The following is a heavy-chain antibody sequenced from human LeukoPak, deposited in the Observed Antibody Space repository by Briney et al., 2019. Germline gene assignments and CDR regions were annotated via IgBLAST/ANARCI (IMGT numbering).Heavy chain of an antibody. D-gene: IGHD6-13*01. J-gene: IGHJ4*02. CDR1: GGSISSYY. Sequence: PSETLSLTCTVSGGSISSYYWSWIRQPPGKGLEWIGYIYYSGSTNYNPSLKSRVTISVDTSKNQFSLKLSSVTAADTAVYYCARTLAAAGPYSHWGQGTLVTVSS. CDR2: IYYSGST. V-gene: IGHV4-59*08. CDR3: ARTLAAAGPYSH.